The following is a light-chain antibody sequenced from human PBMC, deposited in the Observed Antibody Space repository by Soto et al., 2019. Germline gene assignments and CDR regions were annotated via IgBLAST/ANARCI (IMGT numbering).Light chain of an antibody. J-gene: IGKJ2*01. CDR2: SVS. V-gene: IGKV1-33*01. CDR3: QYYDNLPTYT. Sequence: IQMTQSPSSLSASVGDRVTITCQTSHDIPNSLHWYQHQPGKVPKLLIHSVSYLAAGAPSRFSGSGSGTHFTLTITSLQPEDFATYYCQYYDNLPTYTFGPGTKLEI. CDR1: HDIPNS.